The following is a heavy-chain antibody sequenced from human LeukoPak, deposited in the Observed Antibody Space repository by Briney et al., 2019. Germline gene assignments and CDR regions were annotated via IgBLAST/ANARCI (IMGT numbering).Heavy chain of an antibody. Sequence: KTSETLSLTCTVSGGSISSRNYYWGWIRQPPGKGLEWTGSIYYTGSTYYNPSLKSRVTISVDTSKNQFSLKLYSVTAADTAVYYCARDESTWYDGPYAFDIWGQGTMVTVSS. J-gene: IGHJ3*02. CDR2: IYYTGST. D-gene: IGHD6-13*01. V-gene: IGHV4-39*07. CDR1: GGSISSRNYY. CDR3: ARDESTWYDGPYAFDI.